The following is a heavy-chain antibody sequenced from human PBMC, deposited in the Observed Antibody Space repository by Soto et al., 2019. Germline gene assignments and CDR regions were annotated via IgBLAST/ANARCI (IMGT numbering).Heavy chain of an antibody. Sequence: QVQLVQSGAEVKKPGSSVKVSCKASGGTFSSNTVSWVRQAPGQGLEWMGRIIPMLGITTYTQKFQGRVTISADKSTSTAYMFLGSLTYEATAVYYCTIDTPVDDFEIWGQGTMVTVSS. CDR2: IIPMLGIT. CDR3: TIDTPVDDFEI. J-gene: IGHJ3*02. V-gene: IGHV1-69*02. CDR1: GGTFSSNT. D-gene: IGHD3-9*01.